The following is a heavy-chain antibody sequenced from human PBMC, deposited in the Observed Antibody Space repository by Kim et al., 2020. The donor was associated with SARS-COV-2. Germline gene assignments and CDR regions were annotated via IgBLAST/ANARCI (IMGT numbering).Heavy chain of an antibody. V-gene: IGHV4-31*03. J-gene: IGHJ4*02. CDR3: ASFSPRRRARGPFDY. CDR1: GGSISSGGYY. CDR2: IYYSGST. D-gene: IGHD3-3*01. Sequence: SETLSLTCTVSGGSISSGGYYWSWIRQHPGKGLEWIGYIYYSGSTYYNPSLKSRVTISVDTSKNQFSLKLSSVTAADTAVYYCASFSPRRRARGPFDYWGQGTLVTVSS.